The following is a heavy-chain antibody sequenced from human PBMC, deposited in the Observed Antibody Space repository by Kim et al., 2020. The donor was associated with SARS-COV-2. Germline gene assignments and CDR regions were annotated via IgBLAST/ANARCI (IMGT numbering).Heavy chain of an antibody. CDR3: AKAGSGFYFDY. Sequence: TYYADSVKGRFTISRDNSKSALYEQMNSLRAEDTAVYYCAKAGSGFYFDYWGQGTLVTVSS. V-gene: IGHV3-23*01. CDR2: T. D-gene: IGHD3-9*01. J-gene: IGHJ4*01.